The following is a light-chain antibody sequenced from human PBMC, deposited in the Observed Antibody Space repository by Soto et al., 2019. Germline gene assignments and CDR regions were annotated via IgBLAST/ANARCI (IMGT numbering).Light chain of an antibody. J-gene: IGKJ5*01. V-gene: IGKV3-11*01. Sequence: EIVLTRAPSTLSLSPGERATLSCRASQSVSNYLAWYQQKPGQAPRLLIYDASNRATDIPARFSGSGSGTDFTLTISSLEPEDFAVYYCQQRSNWLPFTFGQGTRLEIK. CDR1: QSVSNY. CDR2: DAS. CDR3: QQRSNWLPFT.